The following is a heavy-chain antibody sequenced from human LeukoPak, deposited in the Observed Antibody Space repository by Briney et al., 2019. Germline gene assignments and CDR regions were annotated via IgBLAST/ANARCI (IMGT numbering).Heavy chain of an antibody. CDR2: INPDSGAT. J-gene: IGHJ5*02. Sequence: ASVKVSCKASGYTFTDYYVNWVRQAPGQGLEWMGWINPDSGATNYAQKFQDRVTMTRDTSISTAYLQWSSLKASDTAMYYCARLLDLVSYNWFDPWGQGTLVTVSS. V-gene: IGHV1-2*02. CDR3: ARLLDLVSYNWFDP. CDR1: GYTFTDYY. D-gene: IGHD1-1*01.